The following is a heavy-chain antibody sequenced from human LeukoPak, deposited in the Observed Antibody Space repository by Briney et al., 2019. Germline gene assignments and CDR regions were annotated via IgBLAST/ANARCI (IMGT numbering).Heavy chain of an antibody. V-gene: IGHV3-11*04. D-gene: IGHD2-15*01. CDR3: ARDRGYCSGGSCYWTSFDP. J-gene: IGHJ5*02. CDR1: GFTFSDYY. Sequence: GGSLRLSCAASGFTFSDYYMSWIRPAPGKGLEWVSYLSSSVSTIYYADSVKGRFTISRDNAKNSLYLQMNSLRAEDTAVYYCARDRGYCSGGSCYWTSFDPWGQGTLVTVSS. CDR2: LSSSVSTI.